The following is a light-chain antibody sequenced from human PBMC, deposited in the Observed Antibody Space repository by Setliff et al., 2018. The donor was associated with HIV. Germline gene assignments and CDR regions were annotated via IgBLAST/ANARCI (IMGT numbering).Light chain of an antibody. J-gene: IGLJ2*01. CDR3: CSYAGSRIVV. Sequence: QSVLTQPASVSGSPGQSITISCTGTSSDVGNYNLVSWYQQPPGKAPKFIIYEVSKRPSGVSHRFSGSKSGNTASLTISGLQAEDEADYYCCSYAGSRIVVFGGGTK. V-gene: IGLV2-23*02. CDR1: SSDVGNYNL. CDR2: EVS.